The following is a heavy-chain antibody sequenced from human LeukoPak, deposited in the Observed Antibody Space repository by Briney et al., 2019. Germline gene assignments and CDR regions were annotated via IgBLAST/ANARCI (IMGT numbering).Heavy chain of an antibody. V-gene: IGHV3-23*01. Sequence: PGGSLRLSCAASGFTFSNYAMSWVRQSPGKGLEWVSAISASTGTTYYADSVRGRFTISRDISKNTLYLQMNSLRVEDTAVYYCAKEGTIVVPAATADYWGQGTLVTVSS. CDR2: ISASTGTT. CDR3: AKEGTIVVPAATADY. J-gene: IGHJ4*02. D-gene: IGHD2-2*01. CDR1: GFTFSNYA.